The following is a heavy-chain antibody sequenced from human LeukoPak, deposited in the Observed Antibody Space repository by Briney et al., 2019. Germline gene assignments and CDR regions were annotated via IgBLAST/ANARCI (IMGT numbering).Heavy chain of an antibody. CDR2: IDWDDDK. CDR3: ARISRGSSGSQRVFDY. J-gene: IGHJ4*02. D-gene: IGHD6-19*01. V-gene: IGHV2-70*01. CDR1: GLSLSTSGMC. Sequence: SGPTLVKPTQTLTRTCTFSGLSLSTSGMCVSWIRQPPGNALEWLALIDWDDDKYYSTSLKTRLTISKDTSKNQVVLTMTNMDPVDTATYYCARISRGSSGSQRVFDYWGQGTLVTVSS.